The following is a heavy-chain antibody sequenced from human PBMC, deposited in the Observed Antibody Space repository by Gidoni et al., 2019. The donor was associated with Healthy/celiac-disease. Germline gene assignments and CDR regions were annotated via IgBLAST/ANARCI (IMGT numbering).Heavy chain of an antibody. CDR1: GGSISSGGYY. Sequence: QVQLQESGPGLVKPSQTLSLTCTVSGGSISSGGYYWSWLRQHPGKGLEWIGYIYYSGSTYYNPSLKSRVTISVDTSKNQFSLKLSSVTAADTAVYYCARASVDYGDYGYFDYWGQGTLVTVSS. J-gene: IGHJ4*02. CDR3: ARASVDYGDYGYFDY. V-gene: IGHV4-31*03. D-gene: IGHD4-17*01. CDR2: IYYSGST.